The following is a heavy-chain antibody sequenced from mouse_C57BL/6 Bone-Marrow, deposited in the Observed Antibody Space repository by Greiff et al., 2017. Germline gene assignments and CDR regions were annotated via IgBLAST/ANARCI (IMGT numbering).Heavy chain of an antibody. V-gene: IGHV1-72*01. J-gene: IGHJ4*01. CDR2: IDPNSGGT. Sequence: QVQLQQPGAELVKPGASVKLSCTASGYTFTSYWMHWVKQRPGRGLEWIGRIDPNSGGTKYNEKFKSKATLTVDKPSSTAYMQLSSLTSEDSAVYYCARLRRRVYYYAMDYWGQGTSVTVSS. D-gene: IGHD2-12*01. CDR3: ARLRRRVYYYAMDY. CDR1: GYTFTSYW.